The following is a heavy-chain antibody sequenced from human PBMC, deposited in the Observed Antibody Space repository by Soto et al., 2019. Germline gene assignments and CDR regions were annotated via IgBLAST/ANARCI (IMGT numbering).Heavy chain of an antibody. CDR1: GFTFSSYA. CDR3: AKECRSHWPGMDV. J-gene: IGHJ6*02. CDR2: ISGSGGST. V-gene: IGHV3-23*01. Sequence: GESLKISCXASGFTFSSYAMSWVRQAPGKGLEWVSAISGSGGSTYYADSVKGRFTISRDNSKNTLYLQMNSLRAEDTAVYYCAKECRSHWPGMDVWGQGTTVTVSS. D-gene: IGHD1-1*01.